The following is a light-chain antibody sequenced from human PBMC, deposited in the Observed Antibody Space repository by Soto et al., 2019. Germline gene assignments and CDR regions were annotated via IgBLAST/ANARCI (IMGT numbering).Light chain of an antibody. V-gene: IGKV3-15*01. Sequence: EIVMTQSPATLSVSPGGRATLSCRASQSVSSKLTWYQQKPGQAPRLLIYDASTRATGVPARSSGSGSGTEFTLTISGLQSEDLAVYYCQQYNNWPVTFGPGTKVDI. CDR1: QSVSSK. CDR2: DAS. CDR3: QQYNNWPVT. J-gene: IGKJ3*01.